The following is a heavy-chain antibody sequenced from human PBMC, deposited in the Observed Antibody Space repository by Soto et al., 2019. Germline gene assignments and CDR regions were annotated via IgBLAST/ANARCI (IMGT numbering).Heavy chain of an antibody. Sequence: ASVKVSCKASGYTFSSYYMHWVRQAPGQGLEWMGIINPSGGSTTYAQRFQGRVTMTTDTSTSTVYMDLRNLRSDDTAVYYCARDHDWGRYFDYWAQGTLVTVSS. CDR3: ARDHDWGRYFDY. J-gene: IGHJ4*02. CDR1: GYTFSSYY. V-gene: IGHV1-46*01. D-gene: IGHD7-27*01. CDR2: INPSGGST.